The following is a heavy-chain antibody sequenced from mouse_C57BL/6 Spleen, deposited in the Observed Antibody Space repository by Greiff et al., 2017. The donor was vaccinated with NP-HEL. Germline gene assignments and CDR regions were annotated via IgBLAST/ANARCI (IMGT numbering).Heavy chain of an antibody. V-gene: IGHV1-52*01. D-gene: IGHD1-1*01. CDR2: IDPSDSET. CDR1: GYTFTSYW. CDR3: ASHVDYYGSSYGYFDV. Sequence: VQLQQPGAELVRPGSSVKLSCKASGYTFTSYWMHWVKQRPIQGLEWIGNIDPSDSETHYNQKFKDKATLTVDKSSSTAYMQLSSLASEDSAVYYCASHVDYYGSSYGYFDVWGTGTTVNVSS. J-gene: IGHJ1*03.